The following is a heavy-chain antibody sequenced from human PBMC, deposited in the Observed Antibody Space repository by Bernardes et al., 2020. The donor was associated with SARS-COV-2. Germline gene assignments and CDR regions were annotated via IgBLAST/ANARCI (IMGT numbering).Heavy chain of an antibody. CDR3: ASDPWYYDFWREEKYFQH. CDR1: GFTFSSYS. D-gene: IGHD3-3*01. V-gene: IGHV3-21*01. CDR2: ISSSSSYI. Sequence: SLRLSCAASGFTFSSYSMNWVRQAPGKGLEWVSSISSSSSYIYYADSVKGRFTISRDNAKNSLYLQMNSLRAEDTAVYYCASDPWYYDFWREEKYFQHWGQGTLVTVSS. J-gene: IGHJ1*01.